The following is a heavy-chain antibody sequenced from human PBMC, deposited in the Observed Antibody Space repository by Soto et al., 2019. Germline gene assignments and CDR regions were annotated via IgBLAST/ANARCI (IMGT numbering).Heavy chain of an antibody. J-gene: IGHJ6*02. V-gene: IGHV3-23*01. D-gene: IGHD2-2*01. CDR3: AKDLLPASIRRYYAMDG. CDR2: ISGSGGST. Sequence: PGGSLRLSCAASGFTFSVYAMSWVRQAPGKGLEWVSGISGSGGSTYYADSVKGRFTVSRDDSKNTLYLQMNSLRAEDTAVYYCAKDLLPASIRRYYAMDGWGQGTTVTVS. CDR1: GFTFSVYA.